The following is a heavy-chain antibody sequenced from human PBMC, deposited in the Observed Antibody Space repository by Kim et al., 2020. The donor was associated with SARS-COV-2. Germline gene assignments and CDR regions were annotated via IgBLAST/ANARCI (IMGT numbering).Heavy chain of an antibody. V-gene: IGHV3-48*02. D-gene: IGHD3-10*01. CDR2: TM. CDR3: ARGLSGSIDY. Sequence: TMYYADSAKCRVTVSRDQAKNTLNLQMNSLGDDDTAVYYWARGLSGSIDYWGQGTLVTVSS. J-gene: IGHJ4*02.